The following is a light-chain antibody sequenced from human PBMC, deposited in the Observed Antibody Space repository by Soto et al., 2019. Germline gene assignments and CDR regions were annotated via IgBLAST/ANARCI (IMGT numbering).Light chain of an antibody. CDR2: GAS. CDR1: QSVSSNY. V-gene: IGKV3-20*01. CDR3: QQYSSFPRT. Sequence: ENLLTQSPGTLSVSPGEGVTLSCRASQSVSSNYLAWYQHKPGQAPRLLIYGASSRATGIPDRFGGSGSGTDFTLTISRLEPDDFAVYYCQQYSSFPRTFGQGTKVDIK. J-gene: IGKJ1*01.